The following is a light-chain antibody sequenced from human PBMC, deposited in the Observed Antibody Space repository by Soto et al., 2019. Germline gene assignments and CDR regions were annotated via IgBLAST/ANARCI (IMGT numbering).Light chain of an antibody. CDR3: RQYDNWPLT. CDR2: GAS. Sequence: EIVITQSPATLPVSPGERATLSCRASQSVSSNLAWYQQKPGQAPRFLIYGASTRATGIPARFSGSGSGTEFTLTISSXQSEDFAVYYCRQYDNWPLTFGGGTKVDIK. CDR1: QSVSSN. V-gene: IGKV3-15*01. J-gene: IGKJ4*01.